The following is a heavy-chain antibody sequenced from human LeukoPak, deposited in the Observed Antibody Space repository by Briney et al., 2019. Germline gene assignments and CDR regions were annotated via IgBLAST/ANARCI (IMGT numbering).Heavy chain of an antibody. J-gene: IGHJ6*03. Sequence: SETLSLTCTVSGGSISSSSYYWGWIRQPPGKGLEWIGSIYYSGSTYYNPSLKSRVTISIDTSKNQFSLKLSSVTAADTAVYYCARETSQKGAHYMDVWGKGTTITISS. CDR1: GGSISSSSYY. D-gene: IGHD3-16*01. V-gene: IGHV4-39*07. CDR3: ARETSQKGAHYMDV. CDR2: IYYSGST.